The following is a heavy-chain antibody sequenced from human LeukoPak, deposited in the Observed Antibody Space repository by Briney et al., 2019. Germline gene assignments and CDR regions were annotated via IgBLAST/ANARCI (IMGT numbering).Heavy chain of an antibody. J-gene: IGHJ3*02. D-gene: IGHD1-26*01. V-gene: IGHV4-34*01. Sequence: SETLSLTCAVYGGPFSGYYWSWIRQPPGKGLEWIGEINHSGSTNYNPSLKSRVTISVDTSKNQFSLKLSSVTAADTAVYYCANGTSGFAFDIWGQGTMVTVSS. CDR1: GGPFSGYY. CDR3: ANGTSGFAFDI. CDR2: INHSGST.